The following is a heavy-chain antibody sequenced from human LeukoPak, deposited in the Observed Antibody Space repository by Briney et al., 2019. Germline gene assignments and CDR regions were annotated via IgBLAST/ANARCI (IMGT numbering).Heavy chain of an antibody. CDR3: ARGHHGWYSDLYYFDY. V-gene: IGHV3-48*03. D-gene: IGHD6-19*01. J-gene: IGHJ4*02. CDR1: GSTFSSYE. CDR2: ISSSGSTI. Sequence: PGGSLRLSCAASGSTFSSYEMNWVRQAPGKGLEWVSYISSSGSTIYYADSVKGRFTISRDNAKNSLYLQMNSLRAEDTAVYYCARGHHGWYSDLYYFDYWGQGTLVTVSS.